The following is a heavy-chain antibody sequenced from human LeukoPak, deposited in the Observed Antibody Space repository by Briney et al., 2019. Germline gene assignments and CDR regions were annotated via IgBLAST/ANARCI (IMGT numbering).Heavy chain of an antibody. Sequence: GGSLRLSCAASGFTFSSYEMNWVRQAPGKGLEWVSYISSGSTIYYADSVKGRFTISRDNAKNSLYLQMNSLRAEDTAVYYCARDPYNGYYGDDYYYYMDVWGKGTTVTVSS. CDR1: GFTFSSYE. J-gene: IGHJ6*03. CDR3: ARDPYNGYYGDDYYYYMDV. CDR2: ISSGSTI. V-gene: IGHV3-48*03. D-gene: IGHD4-17*01.